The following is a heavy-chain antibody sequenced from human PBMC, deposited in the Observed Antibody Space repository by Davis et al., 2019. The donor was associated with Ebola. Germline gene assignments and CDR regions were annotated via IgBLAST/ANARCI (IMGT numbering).Heavy chain of an antibody. J-gene: IGHJ4*02. Sequence: GGSLRLSCAASGFTFSNYAMSWVRQAPGGGLEWVSGISASGADIKYADSVRGRFSISRDDSKNTLYLQMLSLRVEDTAVYFCARETLYDDFWSGYYDYWGQGTLVTVSS. V-gene: IGHV3-23*01. CDR1: GFTFSNYA. CDR2: ISASGADI. CDR3: ARETLYDDFWSGYYDY. D-gene: IGHD3-3*01.